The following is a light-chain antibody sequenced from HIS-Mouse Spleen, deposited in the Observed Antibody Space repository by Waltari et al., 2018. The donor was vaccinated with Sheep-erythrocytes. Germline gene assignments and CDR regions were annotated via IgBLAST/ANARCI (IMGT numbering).Light chain of an antibody. Sequence: QSALTQPRSVSGSPGQSVTISCTGTSSAVGGSNDVSWYQQHPGKAPKLMIYDVSKRPSGVPDRFSGSKSGNTASLTISGLQAEDEADYYCCSYAGSYNHVFATGTKVTVL. CDR3: CSYAGSYNHV. J-gene: IGLJ1*01. V-gene: IGLV2-11*01. CDR2: DVS. CDR1: SSAVGGSND.